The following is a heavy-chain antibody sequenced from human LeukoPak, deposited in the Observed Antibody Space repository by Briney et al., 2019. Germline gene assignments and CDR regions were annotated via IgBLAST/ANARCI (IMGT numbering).Heavy chain of an antibody. V-gene: IGHV1-2*02. CDR1: GYTFTDFY. CDR3: AGLFGYYDSSAHIDY. CDR2: INPNTGGT. J-gene: IGHJ4*02. Sequence: ASVKVSCKASGYTFTDFYMLWVRQAPGQGLEWMGWINPNTGGTDYAQKFQGRVTMTRDTSTSTAYMELSRLRSDDTAVYYCAGLFGYYDSSAHIDYWGQGTLVTVSS. D-gene: IGHD3-22*01.